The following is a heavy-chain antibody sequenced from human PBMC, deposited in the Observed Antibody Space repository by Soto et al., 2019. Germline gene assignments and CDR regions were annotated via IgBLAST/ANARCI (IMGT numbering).Heavy chain of an antibody. J-gene: IGHJ4*02. CDR3: ARVGVVVPAALPGDY. Sequence: ASVKVSCKASGYTFTTYCISWVRQAPGQGLEWMGWISAYNGNTNYAQKLQGRVTMTTDTSTSTAYIELRSLRYDDTAVYYCARVGVVVPAALPGDYWGQGTLVTVSS. CDR2: ISAYNGNT. CDR1: GYTFTTYC. D-gene: IGHD2-2*01. V-gene: IGHV1-18*01.